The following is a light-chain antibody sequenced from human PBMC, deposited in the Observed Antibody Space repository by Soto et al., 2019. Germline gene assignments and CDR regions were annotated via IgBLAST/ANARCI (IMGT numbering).Light chain of an antibody. CDR3: QAWASGSVV. J-gene: IGLJ2*01. CDR1: KLGDKY. V-gene: IGLV3-1*01. CDR2: QDN. Sequence: SYELTQPPSVSVSPGQTASITCSGDKLGDKYACWYQQKPGQSPVLVLYQDNKRPSGIPERFSGSNSGNTATLTISGTQAMDEADYYCQAWASGSVVFGGGTQLTVL.